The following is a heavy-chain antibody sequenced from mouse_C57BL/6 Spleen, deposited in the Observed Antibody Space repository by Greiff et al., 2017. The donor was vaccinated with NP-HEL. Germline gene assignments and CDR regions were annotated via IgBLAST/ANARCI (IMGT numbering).Heavy chain of an antibody. CDR3: AVWSPFAY. V-gene: IGHV1-50*01. CDR1: GYTFTSYW. D-gene: IGHD2-10*02. Sequence: QVQLQQPGAELVKPGASVKLSCKASGYTFTSYWMQWVKQRPGQGLEWIGEIDPSDSSTNYNQKFKGKATLTVDTSSSTAYMQLSSLTSEDSAVYYCAVWSPFAYWGQGTLVTVSA. CDR2: IDPSDSST. J-gene: IGHJ3*01.